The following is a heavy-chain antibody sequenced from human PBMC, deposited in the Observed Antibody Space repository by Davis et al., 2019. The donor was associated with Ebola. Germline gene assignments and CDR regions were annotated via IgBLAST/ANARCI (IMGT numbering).Heavy chain of an antibody. CDR3: ASLAVAGSIDDY. J-gene: IGHJ4*02. V-gene: IGHV3-30*04. CDR2: IFTDGRTK. Sequence: GESLKISCAASGFTFNSYSLHWVHKAPGKGLEWVAAIFTDGRTKFYAGSVKGRFTISRDNSKNTLYLQMNNLRVEDTALYYCASLAVAGSIDDYWGQGTLVTVSS. CDR1: GFTFNSYS. D-gene: IGHD6-19*01.